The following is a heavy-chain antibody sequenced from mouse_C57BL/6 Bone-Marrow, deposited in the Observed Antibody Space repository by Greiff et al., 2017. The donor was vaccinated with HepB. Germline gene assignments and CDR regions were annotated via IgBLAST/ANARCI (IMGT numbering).Heavy chain of an antibody. CDR3: TTYSYFDY. D-gene: IGHD2-10*01. CDR1: GFTFSNYW. CDR2: IRLKSDNYAT. Sequence: EVKLMESGGGLVQPGGSMKLSCVASGFTFSNYWMNWVRQSPEKGLEWVAQIRLKSDNYATHYAESVKGRFTISRDDSKSSVYLQMNNLRAEDTGIYYCTTYSYFDYWGQGTTLTVSS. V-gene: IGHV6-3*01. J-gene: IGHJ2*01.